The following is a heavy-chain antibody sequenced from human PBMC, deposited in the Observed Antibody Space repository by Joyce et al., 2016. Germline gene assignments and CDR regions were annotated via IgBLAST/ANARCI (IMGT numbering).Heavy chain of an antibody. V-gene: IGHV3-53*01. Sequence: VQVVESGGGLIQPGGSLRLSCAVSGFTVSSDFMMWVRQAPGEGLGWVSTIYSGTDSTHYAASVVGRFTISRDNSKNTLSLQMNTLRGEDTARYYCATRGAWGKGTTVTVSS. CDR2: IYSGTDST. CDR3: ATRGA. CDR1: GFTVSSDF. J-gene: IGHJ6*04.